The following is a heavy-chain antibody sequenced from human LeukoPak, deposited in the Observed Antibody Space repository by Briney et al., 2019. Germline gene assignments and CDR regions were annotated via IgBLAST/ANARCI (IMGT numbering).Heavy chain of an antibody. Sequence: GGSLRLSCAASGFTFSSYAMSWVRQAPGKGLEWVSGISDGGGGAYSADSVKGRFTISRDNSKNTLYLQMNSLRAEGTAVYYCARGLYYSYYYMDVWGKGTTVTVSS. CDR2: ISDGGGGA. CDR3: ARGLYYSYYYMDV. J-gene: IGHJ6*03. V-gene: IGHV3-23*01. CDR1: GFTFSSYA.